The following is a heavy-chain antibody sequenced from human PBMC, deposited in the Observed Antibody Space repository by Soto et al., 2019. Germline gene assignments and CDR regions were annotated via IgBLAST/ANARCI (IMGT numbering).Heavy chain of an antibody. CDR2: IDSDGSRI. J-gene: IGHJ4*02. Sequence: EVQLVESGGGLVQPGESLRLSCAASGFTFSNYWMHWVRQAPGKGLVWVSRIDSDGSRITYADFVKGRFTISRDNAKNTVDLHMNSLTAEDTAVYYCVRTSLVVAVATREDFWVQGTLVTVSS. CDR3: VRTSLVVAVATREDF. D-gene: IGHD2-15*01. V-gene: IGHV3-74*01. CDR1: GFTFSNYW.